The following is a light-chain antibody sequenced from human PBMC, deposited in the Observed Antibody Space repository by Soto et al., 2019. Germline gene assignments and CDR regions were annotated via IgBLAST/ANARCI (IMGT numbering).Light chain of an antibody. J-gene: IGKJ5*01. CDR1: QSIRSY. V-gene: IGKV1-39*01. CDR3: QQSYSTPIT. Sequence: DIQMAQSPSSVSASVRGRVTIACRASQSIRSYLNWYQQKPGKAPKLLIYAASSLQSGVPSRFSGSGSGTDFTLTISSLQPEDFATYYCQQSYSTPITFGQGTRLEIK. CDR2: AAS.